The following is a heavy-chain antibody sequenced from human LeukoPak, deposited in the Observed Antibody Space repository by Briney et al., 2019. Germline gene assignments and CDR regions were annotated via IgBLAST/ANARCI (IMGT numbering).Heavy chain of an antibody. D-gene: IGHD6-19*01. Sequence: GASVKVSCKASGYTFTSYDINWVRQATGQGLEWMVWMNPNSGNTGYAQKFQGRVTMTRNTSISTAYMELSSLRSEDTAVYYCARGDSSGWWAYWYFDLWGRGTLVTVSS. V-gene: IGHV1-8*01. CDR1: GYTFTSYD. CDR2: MNPNSGNT. J-gene: IGHJ2*01. CDR3: ARGDSSGWWAYWYFDL.